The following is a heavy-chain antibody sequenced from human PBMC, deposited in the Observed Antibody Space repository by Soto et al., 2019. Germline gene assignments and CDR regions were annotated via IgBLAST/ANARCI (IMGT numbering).Heavy chain of an antibody. CDR3: ARGLYRRGTYYAFDN. D-gene: IGHD1-26*01. J-gene: IGHJ4*02. CDR2: ISAYNGNT. CDR1: GYTPTNYD. Sequence: QVPLVQSGPEVKKPGASVKVSCKTSGYTPTNYDIGWVRQAPGQGLEYMGWISAYNGNTNYARKLKDRVTLTTATSTRTAYMELRSLQSDDTAIYYCARGLYRRGTYYAFDNWGQGTLVTVSS. V-gene: IGHV1-18*01.